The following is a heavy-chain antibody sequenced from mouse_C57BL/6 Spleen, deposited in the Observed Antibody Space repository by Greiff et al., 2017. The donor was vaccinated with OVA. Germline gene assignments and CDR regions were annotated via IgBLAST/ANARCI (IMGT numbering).Heavy chain of an antibody. CDR3: ARTNYGYEDYFDY. CDR1: GYTFTSDW. V-gene: IGHV1-52*01. J-gene: IGHJ2*01. Sequence: QVQLQQPGAELVRPGSSVKLSCKASGYTFTSDWMHWVKQRPIPGLEWIGNIDPSDSETHYNQKFTDKATLTVDKSSSTAYMQLSSLTSEDSAVYYCARTNYGYEDYFDYWGQGTTLTVSS. CDR2: IDPSDSET. D-gene: IGHD2-2*01.